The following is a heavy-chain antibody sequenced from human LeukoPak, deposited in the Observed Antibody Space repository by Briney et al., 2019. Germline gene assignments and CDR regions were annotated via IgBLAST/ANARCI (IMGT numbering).Heavy chain of an antibody. J-gene: IGHJ4*02. Sequence: SETLSLTCTVSGGSISSSSYYWGWIRQSPVKGLEWIASTYHSGSKYYNPSLKSRVTISLDMSKNQFSLQVSSVTAADTAVYYCTVSSGAETDYWGQGTLVTVSS. CDR3: TVSSGAETDY. CDR1: GGSISSSSYY. CDR2: TYHSGSK. V-gene: IGHV4-39*07. D-gene: IGHD4-11*01.